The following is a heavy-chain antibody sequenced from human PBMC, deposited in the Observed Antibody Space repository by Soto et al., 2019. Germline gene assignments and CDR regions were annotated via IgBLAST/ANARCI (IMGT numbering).Heavy chain of an antibody. CDR3: ARRPTRGSGTFDY. CDR1: GFSVSTSEVG. V-gene: IGHV2-5*02. CDR2: IYWDDDK. J-gene: IGHJ4*02. D-gene: IGHD3-10*01. Sequence: SGPTLVNPTQTLTLTWTFSGFSVSTSEVGVGWIRQPPGKALEWLALIYWDDDKRYSPSLRNSLTITKDTSKNQVVLTLTNLDPLDTATYFCARRPTRGSGTFDYWGQGTLVTVSS.